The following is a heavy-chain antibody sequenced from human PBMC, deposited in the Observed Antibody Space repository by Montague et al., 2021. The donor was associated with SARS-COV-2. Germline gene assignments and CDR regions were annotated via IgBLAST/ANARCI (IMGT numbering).Heavy chain of an antibody. V-gene: IGHV4-39*01. Sequence: SETLSLTCTVSGGSIHSSSYYWGWIRQPPGKGLEWIGNIYYSGSTYYNPSLKSRVTISVDTSKDQFSLNLNSVTVADTAIYFCARPASGIGNAFDVWGQGTMVNVSS. J-gene: IGHJ3*01. CDR2: IYYSGST. CDR1: GGSIHSSSYY. CDR3: ARPASGIGNAFDV. D-gene: IGHD2-21*01.